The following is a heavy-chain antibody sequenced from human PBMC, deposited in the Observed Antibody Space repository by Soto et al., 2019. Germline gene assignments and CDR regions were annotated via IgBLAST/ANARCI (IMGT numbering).Heavy chain of an antibody. Sequence: PWGSLRLSCVVSGFTFSDAWIIWGRQAPVKGLEWLGRIKSETAGGTTYYAAPVKSKFTISRDDSNNTLYLQMNSLKTEDTAVYYCVTDSEYFQHWGQGTLVTVSS. CDR1: GFTFSDAW. CDR2: IKSETAGGTT. J-gene: IGHJ1*01. V-gene: IGHV3-15*01. CDR3: VTDSEYFQH.